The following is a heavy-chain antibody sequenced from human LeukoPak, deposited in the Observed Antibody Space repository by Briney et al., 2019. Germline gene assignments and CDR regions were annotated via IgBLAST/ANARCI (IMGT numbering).Heavy chain of an antibody. CDR2: IYYSGST. CDR3: AREAITMIARGAFDI. J-gene: IGHJ3*02. V-gene: IGHV4-30-4*01. Sequence: SETLSLTCTVSGGSISSGDYYWSWIRQPPGKGLEWIGYIYYSGSTYYNPPLKSRVTISVDTSKNQFSLKLSSVTAADTAVYHCAREAITMIARGAFDIWGQGTMVTVPS. CDR1: GGSISSGDYY. D-gene: IGHD3-22*01.